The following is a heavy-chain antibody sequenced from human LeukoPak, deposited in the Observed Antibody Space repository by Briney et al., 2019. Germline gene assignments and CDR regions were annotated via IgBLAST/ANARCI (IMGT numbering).Heavy chain of an antibody. V-gene: IGHV3-11*01. CDR3: ARGPRQPDY. D-gene: IGHD2-2*01. J-gene: IGHJ4*02. CDR1: GFTFSDYY. CDR2: ISGGGTTI. Sequence: GGSLRLSCAASGFTFSDYYMTWIRQAPGRGLESVSYISGGGTTINYADSVKGRFTISRDNAKNSLYLQMNSLRAEDTAVYYCARGPRQPDYWGQGTLVTVSS.